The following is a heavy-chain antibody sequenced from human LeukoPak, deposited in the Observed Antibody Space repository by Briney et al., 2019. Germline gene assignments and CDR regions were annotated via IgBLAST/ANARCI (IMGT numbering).Heavy chain of an antibody. J-gene: IGHJ4*02. CDR2: IYHNGNT. Sequence: SETLSLTCAVSGGSISSGGYSWSWIRQPPGKGLEWIGYIYHNGNTYYSASLKSRVTISVDRSKNQLSLKLSSVTAADTAMYYCASGGYSYGFDYWGQGTLVTVSS. CDR1: GGSISSGGYS. V-gene: IGHV4-30-2*01. CDR3: ASGGYSYGFDY. D-gene: IGHD5-18*01.